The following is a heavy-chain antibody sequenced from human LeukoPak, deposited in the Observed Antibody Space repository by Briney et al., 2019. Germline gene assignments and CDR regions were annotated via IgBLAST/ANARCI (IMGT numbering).Heavy chain of an antibody. D-gene: IGHD3-3*01. Sequence: ASVKVSCKASGGTFSSYTISWVRQAPGQGLEWMGRIIPILGIANYAQKFQGRVTITADKSTSTAYMELSSLGSEDTAVYYCARTADNDFWSGYYDYWGQGTLVTVSS. CDR3: ARTADNDFWSGYYDY. CDR1: GGTFSSYT. CDR2: IIPILGIA. V-gene: IGHV1-69*02. J-gene: IGHJ4*02.